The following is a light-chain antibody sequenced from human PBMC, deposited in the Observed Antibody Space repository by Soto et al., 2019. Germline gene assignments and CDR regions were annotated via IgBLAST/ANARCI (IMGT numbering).Light chain of an antibody. J-gene: IGLJ2*01. CDR2: DVS. V-gene: IGLV2-14*01. CDR3: SSYTSSSTVV. CDR1: SSDVGVYNY. Sequence: QSALTQPASVSGSPGQSITISCTGTSSDVGVYNYVSWYQQHPVKAPKLIIYDVSYRPSGVSNRFSGSKSGNTASLTISGLQSEDEADYYCSSYTSSSTVVFGGGTKLTVL.